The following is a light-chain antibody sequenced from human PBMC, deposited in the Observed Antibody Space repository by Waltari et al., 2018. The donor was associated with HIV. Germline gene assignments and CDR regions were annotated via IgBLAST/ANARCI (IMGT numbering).Light chain of an antibody. V-gene: IGKV1-NL1*01. CDR2: AAS. CDR3: QQDYSTPPLT. CDR1: QGISNS. J-gene: IGKJ4*01. Sequence: DIQMTQSPSSLSASVGDRVTITCRASQGISNSLAWYQQKPGKAPKLLFYAASRLESGVPSRFSGSGSGTDYTLTISSLQPEDVATYYCQQDYSTPPLTFGGGTKVEIK.